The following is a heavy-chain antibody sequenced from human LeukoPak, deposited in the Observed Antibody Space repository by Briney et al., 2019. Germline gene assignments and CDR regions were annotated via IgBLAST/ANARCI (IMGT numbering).Heavy chain of an antibody. V-gene: IGHV4-34*01. CDR2: INHSGST. CDR3: ARLPKKGYSSSWYGNWFDP. Sequence: SETLSLTCAVYGGSFSGYYWSWIRQPPGKGLEWIGEINHSGSTNYNPSLKSRVTISVDTSKNQFSLKLSSVTAADTAVYYCARLPKKGYSSSWYGNWFDPWGQGTLVTVSS. D-gene: IGHD6-13*01. J-gene: IGHJ5*02. CDR1: GGSFSGYY.